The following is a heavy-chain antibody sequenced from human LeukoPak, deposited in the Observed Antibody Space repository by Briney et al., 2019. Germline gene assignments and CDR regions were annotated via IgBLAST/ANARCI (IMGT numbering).Heavy chain of an antibody. V-gene: IGHV4-59*01. J-gene: IGHJ4*02. CDR3: ANLREGYEFDY. Sequence: SETLSLTCPVSGGSKSSYYWSWIRQPPGKGLEWIGCVFYSGSTHYNPSLKSRVTISVDTSKNQFSLNLTSVTAADTAVYYCANLREGYEFDYWGQGALVTVSS. CDR2: VFYSGST. D-gene: IGHD5-24*01. CDR1: GGSKSSYY.